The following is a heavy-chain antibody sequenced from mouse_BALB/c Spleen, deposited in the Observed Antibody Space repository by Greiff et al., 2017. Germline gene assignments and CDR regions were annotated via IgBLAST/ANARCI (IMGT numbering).Heavy chain of an antibody. J-gene: IGHJ2*01. V-gene: IGHV2-9*02. D-gene: IGHD2-2*01. CDR1: GFSLTSYG. CDR3: ARAYGYDDGYFDY. Sequence: QVQLKESGPGLVAPSQSLSITCTVSGFSLTSYGVHWVRQPPGKGLEWLGVIWAGGSTNYNSALMSRLSISKDNSKSQVFLKMNSLQTDDTAMYYCARAYGYDDGYFDYWGQGTTLTVSS. CDR2: IWAGGST.